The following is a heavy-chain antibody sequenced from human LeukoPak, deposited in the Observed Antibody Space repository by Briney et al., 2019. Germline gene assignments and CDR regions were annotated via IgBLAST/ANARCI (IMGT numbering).Heavy chain of an antibody. Sequence: SETLSLTCAVSGGSISSGGYSWSWIRQPPGKGLEWIGYIYHSGSTYYNPSPKSRVTISVDRSKNQFSLKLSSVTAADTAVYYCARVARDYDFWSGYLDNWFDPWGQGTLVTVSS. V-gene: IGHV4-30-2*01. CDR3: ARVARDYDFWSGYLDNWFDP. J-gene: IGHJ5*02. CDR2: IYHSGST. D-gene: IGHD3-3*01. CDR1: GGSISSGGYS.